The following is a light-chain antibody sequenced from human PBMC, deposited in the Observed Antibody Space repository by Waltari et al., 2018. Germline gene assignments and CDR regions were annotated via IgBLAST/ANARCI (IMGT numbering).Light chain of an antibody. CDR3: QQYYSTPQT. CDR1: QSVLYSSNNNNY. Sequence: DIVMTQSPDSLAVSLGEWATINCKSSQSVLYSSNNNNYLAWYQQKPGQPPKLLLYWASTRESGVPDRFSGSGSGTDFTLTISSLQAEDVAVYYCQQYYSTPQTFGQGTKVEIK. CDR2: WAS. J-gene: IGKJ1*01. V-gene: IGKV4-1*01.